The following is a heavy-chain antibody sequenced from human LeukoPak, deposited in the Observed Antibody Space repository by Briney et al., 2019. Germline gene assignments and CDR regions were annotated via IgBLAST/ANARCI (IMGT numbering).Heavy chain of an antibody. Sequence: ESLKISCKGSGYSFNSYWIGWVRQMPGKGLEWMGIIYLGDSDTRYSPSFQGQVTISADKSINTAYLQWSSLKASDTAMYYCARHPSYTSGWPLDYWGQGTLVTVSS. CDR2: IYLGDSDT. V-gene: IGHV5-51*01. CDR3: ARHPSYTSGWPLDY. CDR1: GYSFNSYW. D-gene: IGHD6-19*01. J-gene: IGHJ4*02.